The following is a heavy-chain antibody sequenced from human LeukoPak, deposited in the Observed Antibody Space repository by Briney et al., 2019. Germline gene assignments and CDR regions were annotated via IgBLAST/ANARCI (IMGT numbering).Heavy chain of an antibody. J-gene: IGHJ4*02. CDR1: GYTFTSYG. CDR2: ISAYNGNT. V-gene: IGHV1-18*01. CDR3: ARDAAHYNSGSYREFDY. Sequence: ASVKVSCKASGYTFTSYGISWARQAPGQGLEWMGWISAYNGNTNYAQKLQGRVTMTTDTSTSTAYMELRSLRSDDTAVYYCARDAAHYNSGSYREFDYWGQGTLVTVSS. D-gene: IGHD3-10*01.